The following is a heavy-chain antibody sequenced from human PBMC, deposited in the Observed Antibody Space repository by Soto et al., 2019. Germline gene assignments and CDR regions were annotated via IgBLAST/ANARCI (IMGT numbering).Heavy chain of an antibody. D-gene: IGHD7-27*01. V-gene: IGHV4-61*01. CDR3: AKVGWGGDS. J-gene: IGHJ4*02. CDR2: KPYTGSP. CDR1: GDSVSRGSYH. Sequence: PSETLSLTCSVSGDSVSRGSYHWSWIRQPPGKGLEWIGFKPYTGSPDYNPSLKSRVVISIDRSKNQFSLKLSSVTATDAAVYFCAKVGWGGDSWGQGTLVTVSS.